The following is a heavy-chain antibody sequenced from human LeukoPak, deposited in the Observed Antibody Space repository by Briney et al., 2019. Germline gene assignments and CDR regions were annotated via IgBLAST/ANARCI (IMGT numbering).Heavy chain of an antibody. CDR2: ITGSGDTT. J-gene: IGHJ4*02. Sequence: GASLRLSCAASGFIFRNYAMSWVRQAPGKGLEWVSAITGSGDTTYYADSVKGRFTVSRGNSKNTLYVEMNTLRAEDTAVYYCAKWGGYDILTGYYVSDFWGQGTLVTVSS. D-gene: IGHD3-9*01. CDR1: GFIFRNYA. V-gene: IGHV3-23*01. CDR3: AKWGGYDILTGYYVSDF.